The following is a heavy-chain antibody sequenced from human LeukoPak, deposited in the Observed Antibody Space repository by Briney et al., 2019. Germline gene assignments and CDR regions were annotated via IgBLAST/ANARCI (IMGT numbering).Heavy chain of an antibody. CDR1: GFTFSSYA. J-gene: IGHJ4*02. CDR2: ISDDGSNK. D-gene: IGHD2-15*01. V-gene: IGHV3-30-3*01. Sequence: SGGSLRLSCAASGFTFSSYAMHWVSQAPGRGLGWLAVISDDGSNKYYADSVKGRFTISRDNSKNTLYLQMNSLRAEDTAVYYCARDIGYCSGGSCYDFDYWGQGTLVTVPS. CDR3: ARDIGYCSGGSCYDFDY.